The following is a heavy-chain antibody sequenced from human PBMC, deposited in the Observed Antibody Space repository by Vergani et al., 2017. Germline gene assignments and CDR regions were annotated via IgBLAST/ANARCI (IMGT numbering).Heavy chain of an antibody. V-gene: IGHV4-31*01. CDR2: IYYSGST. CDR1: GGSISSGGYY. Sequence: QVQLQESGPGLVKPSQTLSLTCTVSGGSISSGGYYWSWIRQHPGKGLEWIGYIYYSGSTYYNPSLKSLVTISVDTSKNQFSLKLSSVTAADTAVYYCARTGYVGANDFDAFDIWGQGTMVTVSS. CDR3: ARTGYVGANDFDAFDI. D-gene: IGHD1-26*01. J-gene: IGHJ3*02.